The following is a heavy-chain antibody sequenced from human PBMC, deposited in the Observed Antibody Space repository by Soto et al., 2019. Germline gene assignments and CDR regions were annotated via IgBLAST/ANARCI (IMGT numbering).Heavy chain of an antibody. CDR3: AREDCSSTSCGNAFDI. CDR2: IYYSGST. D-gene: IGHD2-2*01. V-gene: IGHV4-31*03. J-gene: IGHJ3*02. Sequence: KPSETLSLTCTVSGGSISSGGYYWSWIRQHPGKGLEWIGYIYYSGSTYYNPSLKSRVTISVDTSKNQFSLKLSSVTAADTAVYYCAREDCSSTSCGNAFDIWGQGTTVTVSS. CDR1: GGSISSGGYY.